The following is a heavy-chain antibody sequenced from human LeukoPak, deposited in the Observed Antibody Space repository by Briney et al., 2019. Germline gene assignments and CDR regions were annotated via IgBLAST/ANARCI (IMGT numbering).Heavy chain of an antibody. D-gene: IGHD2-2*01. CDR3: AKAIVVVPDAIDY. V-gene: IGHV3-23*01. CDR1: GFTFSSYS. CDR2: ISGSGGST. Sequence: GGSLRLSCAASGFTFSSYSMSWVRQAPGKGLDWVSSISGSGGSTHYADSVKGRFTISRDNSKNTLYLQMNSLRAEDTAVHYCAKAIVVVPDAIDYWGQGTLVTVSS. J-gene: IGHJ4*02.